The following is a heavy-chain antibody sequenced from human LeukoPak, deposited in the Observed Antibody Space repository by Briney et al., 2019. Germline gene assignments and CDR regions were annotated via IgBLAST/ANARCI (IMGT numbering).Heavy chain of an antibody. J-gene: IGHJ3*02. CDR3: AKSHHDSSGFYVGAFVI. CDR1: GFTFSSYA. V-gene: IGHV3-23*01. Sequence: QPRWTLRLSCADSGFTFSSYAMSWVRQAPGKGLEWESGISGSGGSTYYADSVKGRFTVSRDNSKNTLYLQMSSLRAEDTAVYYCAKSHHDSSGFYVGAFVIWGQGTILTVSS. D-gene: IGHD3-22*01. CDR2: ISGSGGST.